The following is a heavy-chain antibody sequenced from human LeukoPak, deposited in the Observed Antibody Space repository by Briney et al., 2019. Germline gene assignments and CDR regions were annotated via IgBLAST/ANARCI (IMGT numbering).Heavy chain of an antibody. CDR1: GGSLSSGSYY. V-gene: IGHV4-61*02. CDR3: AGFSYYYYGMDV. J-gene: IGHJ6*02. D-gene: IGHD5-18*01. Sequence: PSETLSLTCTVSGGSLSSGSYYWRWLRQPAGRGLEWIGRIYTSGSTNYNPSLKSRVTISLDTSKNQFSLKLSSVTAADTAVYYCAGFSYYYYGMDVWGQGTTVTVSS. CDR2: IYTSGST.